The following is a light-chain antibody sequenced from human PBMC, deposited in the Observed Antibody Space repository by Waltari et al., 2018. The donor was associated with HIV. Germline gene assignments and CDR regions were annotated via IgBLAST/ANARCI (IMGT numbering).Light chain of an antibody. J-gene: IGLJ2*01. V-gene: IGLV1-47*01. CDR1: ISNIGHNY. Sequence: QSVLTQPPSTSGTPGQRVTISCSGSISNIGHNYVYWYQHLPGTAPKLLIYNNNRRPSGLPDRFSGSKSDTSASLAISGLRSEDEADYYCSTWDDKMSGVIFGGGTKLTVL. CDR3: STWDDKMSGVI. CDR2: NNN.